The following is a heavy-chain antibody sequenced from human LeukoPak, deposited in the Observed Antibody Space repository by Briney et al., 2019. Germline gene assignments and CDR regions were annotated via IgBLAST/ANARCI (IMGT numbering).Heavy chain of an antibody. CDR1: GFTFSSYS. V-gene: IGHV3-23*01. CDR2: IGSSGGGI. Sequence: GGSLRLSCAASGFTFSSYSMNWVRHPPGKGLEWVSIIGSSGGGIHYADSVKGRFTISRDNSKNALYLQMNSLRVEDTAVYYCAIDPNWGTHSWGQGVLVTVSS. D-gene: IGHD7-27*01. CDR3: AIDPNWGTHS. J-gene: IGHJ4*02.